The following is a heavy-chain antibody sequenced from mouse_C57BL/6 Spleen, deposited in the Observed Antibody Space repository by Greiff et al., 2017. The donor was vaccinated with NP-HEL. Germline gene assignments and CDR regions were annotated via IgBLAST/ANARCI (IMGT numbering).Heavy chain of an antibody. D-gene: IGHD2-1*01. CDR2: INPNNGGT. CDR1: GYTFTDYN. Sequence: VPLHPSGPELVKPGASVKIPCTASGYTFTDYNMDWVKQSHGKSLEWIGDINPNNGGTIYNQKFKGKATLTVDKSSSTAYMELRSLTSEDTAVYYCARAPFYYGNYNRAMDYWGQGTSVTVSS. V-gene: IGHV1-18*01. J-gene: IGHJ4*01. CDR3: ARAPFYYGNYNRAMDY.